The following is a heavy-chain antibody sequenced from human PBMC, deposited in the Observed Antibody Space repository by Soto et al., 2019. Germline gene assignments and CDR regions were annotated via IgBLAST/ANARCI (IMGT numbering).Heavy chain of an antibody. CDR3: ARDYCSGGSCYFNY. CDR2: IWYDGSNK. V-gene: IGHV3-33*01. D-gene: IGHD2-15*01. J-gene: IGHJ4*02. Sequence: VAVIWYDGSNKYYADSVKGRFTISRDNSKNTLYLQMNSLRAEDTAVYYCARDYCSGGSCYFNYWGQGTLVTVSS.